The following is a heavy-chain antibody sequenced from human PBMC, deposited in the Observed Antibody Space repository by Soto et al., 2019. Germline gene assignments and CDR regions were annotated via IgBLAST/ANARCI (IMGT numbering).Heavy chain of an antibody. CDR3: ARDRVYEKYGDYNWFDP. Sequence: SETLSLTCTVSGGSISSGGYYWSWIRQHPGKGLEWIGYIYYSGSTYYNPSLKSRVTISVDTSKNQFSLKLSSVTAADTAVYYCARDRVYEKYGDYNWFDPWGQGTLVTVSS. J-gene: IGHJ5*02. V-gene: IGHV4-31*03. D-gene: IGHD4-17*01. CDR2: IYYSGST. CDR1: GGSISSGGYY.